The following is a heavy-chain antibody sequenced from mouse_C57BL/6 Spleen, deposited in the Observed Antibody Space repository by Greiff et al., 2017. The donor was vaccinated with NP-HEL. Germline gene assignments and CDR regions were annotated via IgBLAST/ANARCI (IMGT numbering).Heavy chain of an antibody. CDR1: GFNIKDYY. Sequence: EVQLKESGAELVKPGASVKLSCTASGFNIKDYYMHWVKQRTEQGLEWIGRIDPEDGETKYAPNFQGKATITADTSSNTAYLQRSSLTSEDTSVYYCARYDYDRGLFAYWGQGTLVTVSA. CDR3: ARYDYDRGLFAY. CDR2: IDPEDGET. J-gene: IGHJ3*01. D-gene: IGHD2-4*01. V-gene: IGHV14-2*01.